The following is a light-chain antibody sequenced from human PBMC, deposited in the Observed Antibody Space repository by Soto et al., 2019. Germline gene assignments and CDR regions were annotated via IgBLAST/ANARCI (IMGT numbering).Light chain of an antibody. CDR1: QSVSSSY. J-gene: IGKJ2*01. CDR3: QENGSSPPYT. CDR2: GAS. Sequence: EIVLTQSPGTLSLSPGERATLSCRASQSVSSSYLARYQQKPGQAPRLLIYGASSMATGIPDRFSGSGSGIDFTLTITSVEPEDSAVYYCQENGSSPPYTYGQGTMLEIK. V-gene: IGKV3-20*01.